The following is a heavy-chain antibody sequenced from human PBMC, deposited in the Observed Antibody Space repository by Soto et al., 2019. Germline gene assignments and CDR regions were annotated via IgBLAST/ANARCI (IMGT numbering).Heavy chain of an antibody. CDR1: GGSVSSGSYY. J-gene: IGHJ6*02. V-gene: IGHV4-61*01. Sequence: NPSETLSLTCTVSGGSVSSGSYYWSWIRQPPGKGLEWIGYIYYSGSTNYNPSLKSRVTISVDTSKNQFSLKLSSVTAADTAVYYCARGIRPYCSGGSCYPYYYYYYGMDVWGQGTTVTVSS. CDR2: IYYSGST. CDR3: ARGIRPYCSGGSCYPYYYYYYGMDV. D-gene: IGHD2-15*01.